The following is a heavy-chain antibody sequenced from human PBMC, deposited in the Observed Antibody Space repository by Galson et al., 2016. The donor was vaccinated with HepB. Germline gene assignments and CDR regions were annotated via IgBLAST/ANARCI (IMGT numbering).Heavy chain of an antibody. D-gene: IGHD6-13*01. CDR1: GFTFSSYA. J-gene: IGHJ4*02. V-gene: IGHV3-30-3*01. Sequence: SLRLSCAASGFTFSSYAMHWVRQAPGKGLEWVALISYDGNNKYYADSVKGRFTISRDNSKSTLYLHMNSLRAEDTAVYYCAKASGYSNTGSNYWGQGTLVTVSS. CDR3: AKASGYSNTGSNY. CDR2: ISYDGNNK.